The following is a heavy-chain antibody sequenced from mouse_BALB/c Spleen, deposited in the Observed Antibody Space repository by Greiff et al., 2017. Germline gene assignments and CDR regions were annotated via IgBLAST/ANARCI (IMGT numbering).Heavy chain of an antibody. V-gene: IGHV14-3*02. Sequence: VHVKQSGAELVKPGASVKLSCTASGFNIKDMYMHWVKQRPEQGLEWIGRIDPANGNTKYDPKFQGKATITADTSSNTAYLQLSSLTSEDTAVYYCASARGYWGQGTTLTVSS. CDR1: GFNIKDMY. J-gene: IGHJ2*01. CDR2: IDPANGNT. CDR3: ASARGY.